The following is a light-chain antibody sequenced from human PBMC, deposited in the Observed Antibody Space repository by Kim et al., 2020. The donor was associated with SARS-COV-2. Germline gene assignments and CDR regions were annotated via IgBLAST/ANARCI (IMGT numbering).Light chain of an antibody. J-gene: IGKJ4*01. V-gene: IGKV3-20*01. CDR2: GAS. CDR1: QTVYSSY. Sequence: SLSPGERATLSCRASQTVYSSYLAWYQQKPGQSPRLLIHGASSRATGIPDRFSGSGSGTDFTLTISRLQPEDFAVYYCQQYANSLTFGGGTKVEIK. CDR3: QQYANSLT.